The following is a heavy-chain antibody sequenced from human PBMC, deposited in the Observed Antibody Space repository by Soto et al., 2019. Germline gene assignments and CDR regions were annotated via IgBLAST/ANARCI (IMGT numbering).Heavy chain of an antibody. CDR3: ARNPKPRDFWSGYYSLDAFDI. V-gene: IGHV3-21*01. J-gene: IGHJ3*02. CDR1: GFTFSSYS. CDR2: ISSSSYI. D-gene: IGHD3-3*01. Sequence: LRLSCAASGFTFSSYSMNWVRQAPGKGLEWVSSISSSSYIYYADSVKGLFTISRDNAKDSLYLQMNSLRAEDTAVYYSARNPKPRDFWSGYYSLDAFDIWGQGTMVTVSS.